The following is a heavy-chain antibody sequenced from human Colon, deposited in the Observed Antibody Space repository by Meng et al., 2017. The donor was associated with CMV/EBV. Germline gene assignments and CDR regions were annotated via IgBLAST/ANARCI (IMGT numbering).Heavy chain of an antibody. J-gene: IGHJ4*02. V-gene: IGHV4-59*11. D-gene: IGHD1-1*01. CDR2: VYDSGSA. CDR1: GESMRSHY. CDR3: ARGLGHASNNSHDY. Sequence: SETLSLTCTVSGESMRSHYWSWIRQPPGKGLEWMGHVYDSGSATYSPSLRSRVSISLDMPKNQFSLKLRSVTAADTAMYFCARGLGHASNNSHDYWGQGTLVTVSS.